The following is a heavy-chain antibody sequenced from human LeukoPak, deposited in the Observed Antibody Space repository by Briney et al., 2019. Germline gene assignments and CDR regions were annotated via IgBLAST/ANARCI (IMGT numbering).Heavy chain of an antibody. D-gene: IGHD3-10*01. CDR1: SGSLSSDNNY. Sequence: MPSQTLSLTCTVSSGSLSSDNNYWNWIRQPAGKGLEWIGRIYTSGRTSYNPSLKSRVTISVDTSKNRFSLKLTSVTAADTAVYYCAREPFHSYGELLDWGRGTLVTVSS. CDR3: AREPFHSYGELLD. CDR2: IYTSGRT. V-gene: IGHV4-61*02. J-gene: IGHJ4*02.